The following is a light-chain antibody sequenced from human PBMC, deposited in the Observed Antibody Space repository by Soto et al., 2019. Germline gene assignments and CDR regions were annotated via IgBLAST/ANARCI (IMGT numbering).Light chain of an antibody. CDR2: GAS. J-gene: IGKJ1*01. Sequence: ELVMTQSPATKSVSPGERATLSCRASQSVNSNLAWYQQKPGQAPRLLIYGASPRAAGIPDRFSGSGSGTEFTLTIAGLQSEDFALYYCQQYNEWPRTFGQGTKVDIK. CDR3: QQYNEWPRT. CDR1: QSVNSN. V-gene: IGKV3-15*01.